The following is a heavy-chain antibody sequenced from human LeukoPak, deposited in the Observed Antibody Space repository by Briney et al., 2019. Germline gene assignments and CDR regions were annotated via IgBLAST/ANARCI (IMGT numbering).Heavy chain of an antibody. CDR1: GYTFTSYY. V-gene: IGHV1-46*03. D-gene: IGHD1-1*01. J-gene: IGHJ6*03. Sequence: ASVKVSCKASGYTFTSYYMHWVQQAPGRGLEWMGIINPSGGSTSYAQKFQGRVTMTRDTSMSTVYMELSSLRSEDTAVYYCAREAGTTGAYYMDVWGKGTTVTVSS. CDR2: INPSGGST. CDR3: AREAGTTGAYYMDV.